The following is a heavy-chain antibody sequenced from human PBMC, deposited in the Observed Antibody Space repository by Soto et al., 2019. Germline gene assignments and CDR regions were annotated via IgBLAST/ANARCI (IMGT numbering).Heavy chain of an antibody. Sequence: QVQLQESGPGLVKPSQTLSLTCTVSGGSISSGGYSWSWIRQHPGKVLEWIGYIYYSGSTYYNPSTMSRVTISVDTSKNLFSLKLTSVTAATTAVYYCAGVPDSWGQGTLVTVSS. CDR2: IYYSGST. CDR3: AGVPDS. CDR1: GGSISSGGYS. J-gene: IGHJ4*02. V-gene: IGHV4-31*03.